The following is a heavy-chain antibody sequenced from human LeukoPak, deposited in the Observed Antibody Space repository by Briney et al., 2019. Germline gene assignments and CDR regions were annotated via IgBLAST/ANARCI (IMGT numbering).Heavy chain of an antibody. CDR2: IKQDGSEK. CDR3: ARVHSSGWYALDY. J-gene: IGHJ4*02. D-gene: IGHD6-19*01. V-gene: IGHV3-7*01. CDR1: GFTFSSYW. Sequence: GGSLRLSCAASGFTFSSYWMSWVRQAPGKGLEWVANIKQDGSEKYYVDSVKGRFTISRDNAKNSLYLQMNSLRAEDTAVYYCARVHSSGWYALDYWGQGTLVTVSS.